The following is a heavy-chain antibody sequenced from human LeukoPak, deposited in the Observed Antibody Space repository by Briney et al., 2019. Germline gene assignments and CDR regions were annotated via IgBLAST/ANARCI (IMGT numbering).Heavy chain of an antibody. Sequence: PSETLSLTCTVSGGSISSYYWSWIRQPAGKGLEWIGRIYTSGSTNYNPSLKSRVTMSVDTSKNQFSLKLSSVTAADTAVYYCARDRGETYYGSGSYYPNAFDIWGQGTMVTVSS. CDR1: GGSISSYY. D-gene: IGHD3-10*01. CDR2: IYTSGST. CDR3: ARDRGETYYGSGSYYPNAFDI. V-gene: IGHV4-4*07. J-gene: IGHJ3*02.